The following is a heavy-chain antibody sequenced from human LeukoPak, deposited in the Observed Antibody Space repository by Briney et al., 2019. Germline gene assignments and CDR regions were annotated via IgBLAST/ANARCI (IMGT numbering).Heavy chain of an antibody. J-gene: IGHJ4*02. Sequence: SQTLSLTCTVSGGSISSGDYYWSWIRQPPGKGLEWIGYIYYSGSTYYNPSLKSRVTISVDTSKNQFSLKLSSVTAADTAVYYCASAYDSSGYYWSGPFDYWGQGTLVTVSS. CDR2: IYYSGST. V-gene: IGHV4-30-4*01. CDR3: ASAYDSSGYYWSGPFDY. CDR1: GGSISSGDYY. D-gene: IGHD3-22*01.